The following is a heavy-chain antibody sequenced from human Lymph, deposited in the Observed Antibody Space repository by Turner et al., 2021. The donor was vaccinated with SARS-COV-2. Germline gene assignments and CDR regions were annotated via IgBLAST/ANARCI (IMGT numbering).Heavy chain of an antibody. J-gene: IGHJ4*02. CDR1: GGSISSSNW. CDR3: ATKYCSGGSCSYFDY. V-gene: IGHV4-4*02. Sequence: QVQLQESGPGLVKPSWTLSLTCAVSGGSISSSNWWSWVRQPPGKGLEWIGEIHHSGNTNYNPSLKSRVTISVDKSKNQFSLKLSSVTAADTALYYCATKYCSGGSCSYFDYWGQGTLVTVSS. D-gene: IGHD2-15*01. CDR2: IHHSGNT.